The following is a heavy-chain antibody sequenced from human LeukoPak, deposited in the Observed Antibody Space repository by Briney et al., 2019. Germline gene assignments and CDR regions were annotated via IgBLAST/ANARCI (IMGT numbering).Heavy chain of an antibody. CDR1: GYTFTSYG. CDR2: ISAYNGNT. V-gene: IGHV1-18*01. Sequence: ASVKVSCKASGYTFTSYGISWVRQAPGQGLEWMGWISAYNGNTNYAQKLQGRVTMTTDTSTSTAYMELSSLRSEDTAVYYCARAEWEEMATIHDYWGQGTLVTVSS. J-gene: IGHJ4*02. D-gene: IGHD5-24*01. CDR3: ARAEWEEMATIHDY.